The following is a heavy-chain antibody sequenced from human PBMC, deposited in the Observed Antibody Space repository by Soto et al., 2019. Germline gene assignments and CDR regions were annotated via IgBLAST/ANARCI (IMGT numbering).Heavy chain of an antibody. V-gene: IGHV4-34*01. Sequence: SETLSLTCAVYGGSFSCYYWSWIRQPPGKGLEWIGEINHSGSTNYNPSLKSRVTISVDTSKNQFSLKLSSVTAADTAVYYCARALGVGSWYVLDAFDIWGQGTMVTVSS. CDR1: GGSFSCYY. CDR3: ARALGVGSWYVLDAFDI. D-gene: IGHD6-13*01. J-gene: IGHJ3*02. CDR2: INHSGST.